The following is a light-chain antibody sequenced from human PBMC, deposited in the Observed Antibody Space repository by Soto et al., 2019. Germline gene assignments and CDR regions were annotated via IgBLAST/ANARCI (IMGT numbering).Light chain of an antibody. CDR3: FSFTTTSTHV. CDR2: EVN. V-gene: IGLV2-8*01. CDR1: SSDVGGYNY. J-gene: IGLJ1*01. Sequence: QSALTQPPSASGSPGQSVAISCTGTSSDVGGYNYVSWYQQHPGKAPKLMIYEVNKRPSGVPDCFSGSKSGNTASLTVSGLQVEDEAEYFCFSFTTTSTHVFGTGTKVTVL.